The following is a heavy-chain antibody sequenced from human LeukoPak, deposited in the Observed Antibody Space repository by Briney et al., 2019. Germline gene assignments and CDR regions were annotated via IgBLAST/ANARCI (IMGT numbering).Heavy chain of an antibody. CDR1: GFTFSSYW. CDR3: ASAREPDYFDY. J-gene: IGHJ4*02. V-gene: IGHV3-74*01. CDR2: INSDGSST. D-gene: IGHD1-26*01. Sequence: GGSLRLSCAASGFTFSSYWMHWVRQAPGKGLVWVSRINSDGSSTSYADSVKGRFTISRDNAKNTLYLQMNSLRAEDTAVYYCASAREPDYFDYWGQGTLVTVSS.